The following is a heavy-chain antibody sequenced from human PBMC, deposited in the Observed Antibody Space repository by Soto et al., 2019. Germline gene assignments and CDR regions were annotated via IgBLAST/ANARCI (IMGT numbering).Heavy chain of an antibody. CDR1: GGTFSSYA. J-gene: IGHJ6*04. CDR2: IIPIFGTA. V-gene: IGHV1-69*13. Sequence: SVKVCCKASGGTFSSYAISWVRQAPGQGLEWMGGIIPIFGTANYAQKFQGRVTITADESTSTAYMELSSLRSEDTAVYYCASVLRISQWWYDDYYGMDVWGKGTTVTVPS. D-gene: IGHD2-15*01. CDR3: ASVLRISQWWYDDYYGMDV.